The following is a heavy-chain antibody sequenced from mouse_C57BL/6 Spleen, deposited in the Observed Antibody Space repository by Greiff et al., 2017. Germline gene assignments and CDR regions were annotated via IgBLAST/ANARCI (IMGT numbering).Heavy chain of an antibody. V-gene: IGHV1-69*01. CDR3: ARGISFITTVVATDY. D-gene: IGHD1-1*01. J-gene: IGHJ2*01. CDR2: IDPSDSYT. CDR1: GYTFTSYW. Sequence: LQESGAELVMPGASVKLSCKASGYTFTSYWMHWVKQRPGQGLEWIGEIDPSDSYTNYNQKFKGKSTLTVDKSSSTAYMQLSSLTSEDSAVYYCARGISFITTVVATDYWGQGTTLTVSS.